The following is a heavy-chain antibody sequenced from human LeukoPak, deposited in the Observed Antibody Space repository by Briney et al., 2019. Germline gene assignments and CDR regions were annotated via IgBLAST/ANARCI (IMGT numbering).Heavy chain of an antibody. CDR2: ISSSGSTI. J-gene: IGHJ5*02. CDR3: ARTGNHRWFDH. CDR1: GFTFSSYE. D-gene: IGHD1-14*01. V-gene: IGHV3-48*03. Sequence: GGSLRLSCAASGFTFSSYEMNWVRQAQGKGLEWVSYISSSGSTIYYADSVKGRFTISRDNAKNSLYLQMNSLRAEDTAVYYCARTGNHRWFDHWGQGTLVTVSS.